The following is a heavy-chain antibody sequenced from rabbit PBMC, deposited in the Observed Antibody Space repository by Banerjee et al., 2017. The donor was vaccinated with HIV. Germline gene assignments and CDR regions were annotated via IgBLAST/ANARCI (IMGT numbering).Heavy chain of an antibody. CDR2: VDGSSGST. J-gene: IGHJ6*01. V-gene: IGHV1S45*01. CDR3: ARDGFGTGPDYDL. Sequence: QEQLEESGGGLVKPGGTLTLTCKASGIDFSSYSYMCWVRQAPGKGLEWIACVDGSSGSTWYANWAKGRFTISKTSSTTVTLQMTSLTAADTATYFCARDGFGTGPDYDLWGPGTLVTVS. CDR1: GIDFSSYSY. D-gene: IGHD7-1*01.